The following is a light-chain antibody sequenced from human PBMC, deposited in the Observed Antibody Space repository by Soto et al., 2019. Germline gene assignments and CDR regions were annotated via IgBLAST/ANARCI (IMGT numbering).Light chain of an antibody. CDR2: GAS. CDR1: QSVSSSY. CDR3: QQYGSSPLT. J-gene: IGKJ4*01. V-gene: IGKV3-20*01. Sequence: IMLKRSPATRSWWPVERATLSFMASQSVSSSYLAWYHQKPGQAPRLLIYGASSRATGIPDRFSGSGSGTDFTLTISRLEPEDFAVYYCQQYGSSPLTFGGGTKVDIK.